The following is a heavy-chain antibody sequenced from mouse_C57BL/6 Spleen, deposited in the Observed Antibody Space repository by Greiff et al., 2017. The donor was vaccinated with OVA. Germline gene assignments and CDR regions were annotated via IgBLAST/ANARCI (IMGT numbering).Heavy chain of an antibody. CDR2: IYPGDGDT. D-gene: IGHD3-3*01. CDR3: ARYRDVYYFDY. V-gene: IGHV1-82*01. CDR1: GYAFSSSW. J-gene: IGHJ2*01. Sequence: QVQLQQSGPELVKPGASVKISCKASGYAFSSSWMNWVKQRPGKGLEWIGRIYPGDGDTNYNGKFKGKATLTADKSSSTAYMQLSSLTSEDSAVYFCARYRDVYYFDYWGQGTTLTVSS.